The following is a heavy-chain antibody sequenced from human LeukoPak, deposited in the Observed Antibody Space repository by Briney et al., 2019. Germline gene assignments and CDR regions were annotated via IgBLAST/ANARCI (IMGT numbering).Heavy chain of an antibody. V-gene: IGHV3-7*01. D-gene: IGHD2-21*02. J-gene: IGHJ6*02. Sequence: GGSLRLSCAASGFALSAYWMNWVRQAPGEGLQWLANIKQDGTVQHYVDSVKGRFTISRDNAKNSLFLQMNSLRAEDTALYYCARDYTATGAMDVWGQGTTVTVS. CDR1: GFALSAYW. CDR3: ARDYTATGAMDV. CDR2: IKQDGTVQ.